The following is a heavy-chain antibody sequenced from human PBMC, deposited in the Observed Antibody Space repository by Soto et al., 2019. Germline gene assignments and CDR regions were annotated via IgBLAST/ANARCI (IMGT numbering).Heavy chain of an antibody. CDR3: ARQIQLWLPWAN. D-gene: IGHD5-18*01. J-gene: IGHJ4*02. Sequence: SETLSLTCTVSGGSISIYYWSWIRQPPGKGLEWIGYIYYSGSTNYNPSLKSRVTISVDTSKNQFSLKLSSVTAADTAVYYCARQIQLWLPWANWGQGTLVTVSS. CDR1: GGSISIYY. V-gene: IGHV4-59*01. CDR2: IYYSGST.